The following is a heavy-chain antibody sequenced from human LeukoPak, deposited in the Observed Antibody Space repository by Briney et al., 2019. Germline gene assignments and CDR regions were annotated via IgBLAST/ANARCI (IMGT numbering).Heavy chain of an antibody. CDR3: ARGGIPTGPYYYFYYMDV. CDR2: ISYDK. CDR1: GFTFSRNV. V-gene: IGHV3-30*01. Sequence: GSLRLSGAASGFTFSRNVMHWVRQAPGKGLEWVALISYDKFYADSVKGRFTISRDNSRNTLYLQMNSLRGEDAAVYSCARGGIPTGPYYYFYYMDVWGKGTAVTVSS. J-gene: IGHJ6*03. D-gene: IGHD3-10*01.